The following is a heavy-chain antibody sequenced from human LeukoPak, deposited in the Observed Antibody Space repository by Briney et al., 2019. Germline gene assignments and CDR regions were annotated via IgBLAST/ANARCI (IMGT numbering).Heavy chain of an antibody. CDR1: GYTFTSYG. CDR3: ARFRLSIAARLDWFDP. J-gene: IGHJ5*02. V-gene: IGHV1-18*01. Sequence: ASVKVSRKASGYTFTSYGISWVRQAPGQGLEWMWWISAYNGNTNYAQKLQGRVTMTTDTSTSTAYMELRSLRSDDTAVYYCARFRLSIAARLDWFDPWGQGTLVTVSS. CDR2: ISAYNGNT. D-gene: IGHD6-6*01.